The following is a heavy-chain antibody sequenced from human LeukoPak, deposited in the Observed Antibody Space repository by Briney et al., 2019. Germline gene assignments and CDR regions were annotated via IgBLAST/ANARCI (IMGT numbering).Heavy chain of an antibody. CDR2: INHSGST. V-gene: IGHV4-34*01. J-gene: IGHJ4*02. CDR3: ARGPLSDDYSFLDY. CDR1: GGSFSGYY. Sequence: SETLSLTCAVYGGSFSGYYWSWIRQPPGKGLEWFGEINHSGSTNYNPSLKSRVTISVDTSKNQFSLKPSSVTAADTAVYYCARGPLSDDYSFLDYWGQGTLVTVSS. D-gene: IGHD4-11*01.